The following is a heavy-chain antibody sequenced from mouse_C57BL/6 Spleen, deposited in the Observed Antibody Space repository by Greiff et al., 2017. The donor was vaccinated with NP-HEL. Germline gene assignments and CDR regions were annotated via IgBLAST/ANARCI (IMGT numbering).Heavy chain of an antibody. D-gene: IGHD4-1*01. CDR1: GYTFTSYW. Sequence: QVQLQQPGAELVKPGASVKLSCKASGYTFTSYWMQWVKQRPGQGLEWIGEIDPSDSYTNYNQKFKGKATLTVDTSSSTAYMQLSSLTSEDSAVYYCAREVGRDYWGQGTTLTVSS. CDR2: IDPSDSYT. CDR3: AREVGRDY. V-gene: IGHV1-50*01. J-gene: IGHJ2*01.